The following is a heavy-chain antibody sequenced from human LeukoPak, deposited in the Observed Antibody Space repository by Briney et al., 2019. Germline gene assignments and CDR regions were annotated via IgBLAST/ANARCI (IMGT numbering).Heavy chain of an antibody. Sequence: GASVKVSCKASGYTFTSYDINWVRQATGQGLERMGWMNPNSGNTGYAQKFQGRVTMTRNTSISTAYMELSSLRSEDTAVYYCARDFYTAMETTDFDYWGQGTLVTVSS. J-gene: IGHJ4*02. CDR2: MNPNSGNT. CDR3: ARDFYTAMETTDFDY. D-gene: IGHD5-18*01. V-gene: IGHV1-8*01. CDR1: GYTFTSYD.